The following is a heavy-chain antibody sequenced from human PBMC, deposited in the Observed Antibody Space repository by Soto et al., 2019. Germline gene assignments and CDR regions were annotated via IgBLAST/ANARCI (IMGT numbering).Heavy chain of an antibody. CDR3: VKARATGPKSDFDY. D-gene: IGHD7-27*01. CDR2: ISYDGTNK. V-gene: IGHV3-30-3*01. Sequence: PGGSLRLSCAASGFSFSISPMHWVRQAPGKGPEWVALISYDGTNKFYADSVKGRFTISRDNSKSTLYLQVDSLRPEDAAVYYCVKARATGPKSDFDYWGQGTLVTVSS. CDR1: GFSFSISP. J-gene: IGHJ4*02.